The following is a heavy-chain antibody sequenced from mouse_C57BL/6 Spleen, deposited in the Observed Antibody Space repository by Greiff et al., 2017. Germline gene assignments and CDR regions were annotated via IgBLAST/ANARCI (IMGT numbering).Heavy chain of an antibody. CDR3: ARGLVFDY. Sequence: QVQLQQPGAELVKPGASVKLSCKASGYTFTSYWMHWVKQRPGQGLEWIGMIHPNSGSTTDNEKFKSKATLTVDNSSSTAYMQLSSLTSEDSAVYYCARGLVFDYWGQGTTLTVSS. J-gene: IGHJ2*01. V-gene: IGHV1-64*01. D-gene: IGHD4-1*01. CDR2: IHPNSGST. CDR1: GYTFTSYW.